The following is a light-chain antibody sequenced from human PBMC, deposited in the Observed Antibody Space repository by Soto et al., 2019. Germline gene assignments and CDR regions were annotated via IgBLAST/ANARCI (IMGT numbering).Light chain of an antibody. Sequence: QSVLTQPPSVSGAPGQRVTISCTGSSSNIGAGYDVHWYQQIPGTAPKLLIYGNTNRPSGVPDRFSGSKSGTSASLAITGLQAEDEADYYCQSSDNRLTVNVPFGGGTQLTVL. CDR3: QSSDNRLTVNVP. V-gene: IGLV1-40*01. J-gene: IGLJ2*01. CDR1: SSNIGAGYD. CDR2: GNT.